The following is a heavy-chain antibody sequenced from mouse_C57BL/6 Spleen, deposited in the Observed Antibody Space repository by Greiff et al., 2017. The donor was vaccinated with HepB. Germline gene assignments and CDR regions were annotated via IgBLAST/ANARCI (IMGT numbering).Heavy chain of an antibody. Sequence: QVQLQQSGAELVRPGTSVKVSCKASGYAFTNYLIEWVKQRPGQGLEWIGVINPGSGGTNYNEKFKGKATLTADKSSSTAYMQLSSLTSEDSAVYFCASRFRPSYYYGSSSTGYFDYWGQGTTLTVSS. CDR3: ASRFRPSYYYGSSSTGYFDY. J-gene: IGHJ2*01. V-gene: IGHV1-54*01. CDR1: GYAFTNYL. CDR2: INPGSGGT. D-gene: IGHD1-1*01.